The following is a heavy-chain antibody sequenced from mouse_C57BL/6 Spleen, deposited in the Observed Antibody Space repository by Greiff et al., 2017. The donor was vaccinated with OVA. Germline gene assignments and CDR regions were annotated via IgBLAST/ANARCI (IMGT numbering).Heavy chain of an antibody. Sequence: EVKLVESEGGLVQPGSSMKLSCTASGFTFSDYYMAWVRQVPEKGLEWVANINYDGSSTYYLDSLKSRFIISRDNAKNILYLQMSSLKSEDTATYYCARGPPYSFDYWGQGTTLTVSS. CDR1: GFTFSDYY. V-gene: IGHV5-16*01. CDR2: INYDGSST. J-gene: IGHJ2*01. CDR3: ARGPPYSFDY.